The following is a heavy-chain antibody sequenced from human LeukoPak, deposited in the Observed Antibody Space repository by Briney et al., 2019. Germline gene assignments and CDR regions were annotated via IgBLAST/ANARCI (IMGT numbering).Heavy chain of an antibody. Sequence: ASVKVSCKASGYTFTNYGFSWVRQAPGQGLEWMGWISAYNGNTDYAQKLQGRVTMTTDTSTSTAYMELRSLRSDDTAVYYCAREVGSGWYLYWGQGTLVTVSS. V-gene: IGHV1-18*01. J-gene: IGHJ4*02. CDR1: GYTFTNYG. D-gene: IGHD6-19*01. CDR2: ISAYNGNT. CDR3: AREVGSGWYLY.